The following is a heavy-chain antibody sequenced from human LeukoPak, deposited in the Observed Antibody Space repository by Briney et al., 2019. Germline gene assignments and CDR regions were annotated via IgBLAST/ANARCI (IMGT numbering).Heavy chain of an antibody. CDR2: INPNSGGT. CDR3: ARDIFYKGEWILELHVGNAFDI. D-gene: IGHD1-7*01. CDR1: GYTFTGYY. V-gene: IGHV1-2*02. J-gene: IGHJ3*02. Sequence: ASVKVSCKASGYTFTGYYMHWVRQAPGQGLEWMGWINPNSGGTNYAQKFQGRVTMTRDTSISTAYMELSRLRSDDTAVYYCARDIFYKGEWILELHVGNAFDIWGQGTMVTVSS.